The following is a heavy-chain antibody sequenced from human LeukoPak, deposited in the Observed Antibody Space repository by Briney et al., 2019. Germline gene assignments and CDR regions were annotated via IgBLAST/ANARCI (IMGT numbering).Heavy chain of an antibody. V-gene: IGHV4-61*05. J-gene: IGHJ3*02. CDR3: ARRVATTGIYAFDI. CDR2: INYSGST. Sequence: PSETLSLTCTVSGGSISSSSYYWGWIRQPPGKGLEWIGYINYSGSTKYNASLKSRVTISVDTSKNQFSLKLSSVTAADTAVYYCARRVATTGIYAFDIWGQGTMVTVSS. D-gene: IGHD1-1*01. CDR1: GGSISSSSYY.